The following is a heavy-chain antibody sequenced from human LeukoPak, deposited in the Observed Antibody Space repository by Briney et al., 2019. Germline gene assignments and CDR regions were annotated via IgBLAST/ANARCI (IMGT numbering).Heavy chain of an antibody. CDR2: INANTGNP. CDR3: ARRVEGHAFDI. V-gene: IGHV7-4-1*02. J-gene: IGHJ3*02. D-gene: IGHD1-1*01. CDR1: GYTFSDYY. Sequence: ASVKVSCKASGYTFSDYYMHWVRQAPGQGLEWTGWINANTGNPTYAQGFTGRFVFSLDTSVSTAYLQISSLKAEDTAVYYCARRVEGHAFDIWGQGTMVTVSS.